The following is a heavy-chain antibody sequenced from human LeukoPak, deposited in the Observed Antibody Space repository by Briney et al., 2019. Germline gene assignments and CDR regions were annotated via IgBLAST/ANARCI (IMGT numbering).Heavy chain of an antibody. Sequence: PGGSLRLSCAASGFTFSRDSMNSVRQAPGKGLEWVSYINGGGSPIYYADSVRGRFTISRDNVKHSLYLQMNSLRAEDTAVYYCVRDNPRCCGVVPANIDDYWGQGTLVTVSS. CDR3: VRDNPRCCGVVPANIDDY. V-gene: IGHV3-48*01. D-gene: IGHD2-15*01. J-gene: IGHJ4*02. CDR2: INGGGSPI. CDR1: GFTFSRDS.